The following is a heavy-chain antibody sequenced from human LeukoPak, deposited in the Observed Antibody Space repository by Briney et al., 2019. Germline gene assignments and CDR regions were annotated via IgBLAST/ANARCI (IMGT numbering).Heavy chain of an antibody. J-gene: IGHJ4*02. CDR3: ARESKYSGYPFDY. CDR1: GFNFRNYW. CDR2: VNSDGSGT. Sequence: PGGSLRLSCAASGFNFRNYWMHWVRQAPGKGLVWVSRVNSDGSGTTYADSVKGRFTISRDNAKNTLYLQMNSLRAEDTAVYYCARESKYSGYPFDYWGQGTLVTVSS. V-gene: IGHV3-74*01. D-gene: IGHD5-12*01.